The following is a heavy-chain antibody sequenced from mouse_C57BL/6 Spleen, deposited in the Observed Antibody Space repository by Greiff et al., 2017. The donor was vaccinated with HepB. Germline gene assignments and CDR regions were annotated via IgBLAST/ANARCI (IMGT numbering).Heavy chain of an antibody. V-gene: IGHV7-4*01. CDR3: VKALDYYGSKAWFAY. Sequence: EVKVVESGGGLVQPGASLRLSCAASGFTFTDYYMSWVRQPPGKAPEWLALIRNKANGYTTEYTASVKGRFTISRDNSQNILYLQMNTLRAEDSATYYCVKALDYYGSKAWFAYWGQGTLVTVSA. CDR2: IRNKANGYTT. J-gene: IGHJ3*01. D-gene: IGHD1-1*01. CDR1: GFTFTDYY.